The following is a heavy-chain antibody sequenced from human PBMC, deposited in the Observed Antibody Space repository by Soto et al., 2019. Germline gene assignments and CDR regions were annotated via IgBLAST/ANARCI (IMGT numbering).Heavy chain of an antibody. J-gene: IGHJ4*02. CDR2: IIPIFGTA. CDR3: VLSSRSSGWLVCDY. V-gene: IGHV1-69*06. CDR1: GGTFSSYA. Sequence: SVKVSCKASGGTFSSYAISWVRQAPGQGLEWMGGIIPIFGTANYARKFQGRVTITADKSTCTAYMELSSLRSEDTAVYYCVLSSRSSGWLVCDYWGQGTLVTVSS. D-gene: IGHD6-19*01.